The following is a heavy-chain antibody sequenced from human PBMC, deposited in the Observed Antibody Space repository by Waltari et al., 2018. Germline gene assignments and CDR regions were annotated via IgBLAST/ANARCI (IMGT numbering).Heavy chain of an antibody. D-gene: IGHD6-6*01. CDR1: GFTFSSYE. V-gene: IGHV3-48*03. J-gene: IGHJ5*02. CDR2: ITGSGTTI. Sequence: EVQLVESGGGLVQPGGSLRLPCVASGFTFSSYEMNWVRQVPGKGLEWVAYITGSGTTIFYADSVKGRFTISRDNAKNSLYLQMSNLRAEDTAVYYCARVVGSSDLWGQGTLVTVSS. CDR3: ARVVGSSDL.